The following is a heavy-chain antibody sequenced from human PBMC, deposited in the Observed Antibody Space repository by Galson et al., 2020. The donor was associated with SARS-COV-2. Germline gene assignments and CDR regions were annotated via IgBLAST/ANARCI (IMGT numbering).Heavy chain of an antibody. J-gene: IGHJ4*02. Sequence: NSGGSLRLSCAASGFTFSSYSMNWVRQAPGKGLEWVSSISSSSSYIYYADSVKGRFTISRDNAKNSLYLQMNSLRAEDTAVYYCARDAIAVAGNSFHGFDYWGQGTLVTVSS. CDR2: ISSSSSYI. V-gene: IGHV3-21*01. CDR1: GFTFSSYS. D-gene: IGHD6-19*01. CDR3: ARDAIAVAGNSFHGFDY.